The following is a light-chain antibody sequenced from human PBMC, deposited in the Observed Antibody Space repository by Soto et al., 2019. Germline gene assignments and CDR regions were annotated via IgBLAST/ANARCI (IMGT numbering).Light chain of an antibody. CDR3: SSYTSSSTLDYV. V-gene: IGLV2-14*01. J-gene: IGLJ1*01. CDR1: SGDVGGYNY. Sequence: QSGLTQPASVSGSPGQSITISCTGTSGDVGGYNYVSWYQQHPGKAPKLMIYEVSNRPSGVSNRFSGSKSGNTASLTISGLQAEDQADYYCSSYTSSSTLDYVSGTGTKVTVL. CDR2: EVS.